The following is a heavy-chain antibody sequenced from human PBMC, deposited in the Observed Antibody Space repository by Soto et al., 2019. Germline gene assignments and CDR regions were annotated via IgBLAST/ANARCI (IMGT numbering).Heavy chain of an antibody. Sequence: SLRLSCAASGFAFSLYAVSWVRQAPGKGLEWVSGISASGGHSRYADSVRGRFTISRDNSKNTLDLQMNSLRAEDTAVYYCAKDWAMVRPTDFDYWGQGTLVTVSS. J-gene: IGHJ4*02. V-gene: IGHV3-23*01. CDR1: GFAFSLYA. CDR2: ISASGGHS. CDR3: AKDWAMVRPTDFDY. D-gene: IGHD3-10*01.